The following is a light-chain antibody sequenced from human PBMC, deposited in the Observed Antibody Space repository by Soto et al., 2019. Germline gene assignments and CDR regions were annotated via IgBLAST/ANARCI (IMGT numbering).Light chain of an antibody. CDR2: DVS. V-gene: IGLV2-14*01. J-gene: IGLJ1*01. CDR1: SSDVGGSNY. Sequence: QSVLTQPAYVSGSPGQSITISCTGTSSDVGGSNYDSWYQQHPGKAPKLIISDVSYRPSGVSNRFSGSKYGNTASLTISGLQVEDEADYYCSSYTSSSTYVFGTGTKLTVL. CDR3: SSYTSSSTYV.